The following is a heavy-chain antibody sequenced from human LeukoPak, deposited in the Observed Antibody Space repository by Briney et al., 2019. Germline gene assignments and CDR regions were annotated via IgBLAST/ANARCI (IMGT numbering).Heavy chain of an antibody. Sequence: SETLSLTCPVSGGSISSYYWSWIRQPPGKGLEWIGYIYYSGSTNYNPSLKSRVTISVDTSKNQFSLKLSSVTAADTAVYYCARDPSGYLPFTFDYWGQGTLVTVSS. CDR2: IYYSGST. D-gene: IGHD5-12*01. V-gene: IGHV4-59*01. CDR1: GGSISSYY. CDR3: ARDPSGYLPFTFDY. J-gene: IGHJ4*02.